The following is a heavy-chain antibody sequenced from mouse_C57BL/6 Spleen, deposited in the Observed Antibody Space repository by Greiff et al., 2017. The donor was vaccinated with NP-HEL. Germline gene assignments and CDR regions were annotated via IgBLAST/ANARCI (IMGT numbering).Heavy chain of an antibody. V-gene: IGHV1-82*01. CDR2: IYPGDGDT. CDR3: ARDYYYGSSPHWYFDV. CDR1: GYAFSSSW. D-gene: IGHD1-1*01. J-gene: IGHJ1*03. Sequence: QVQLQQSGPELVKPGASVKISCKASGYAFSSSWMNWVKQRPGKGLEWIGRIYPGDGDTNYNGKFKGKATLTADKSSSTAYMQLSSLTSEDSAVYFCARDYYYGSSPHWYFDVWGTGTTVTVSS.